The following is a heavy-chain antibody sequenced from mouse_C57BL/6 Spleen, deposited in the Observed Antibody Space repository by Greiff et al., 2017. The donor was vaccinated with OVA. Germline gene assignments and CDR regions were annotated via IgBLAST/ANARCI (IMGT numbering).Heavy chain of an antibody. V-gene: IGHV1-81*01. D-gene: IGHD2-4*01. J-gene: IGHJ4*01. CDR2: IYPRSGNT. Sequence: VHLVESGAELARPGASVKLSCKASGYTFTSYGISWVKQRTGQGLEWIGEIYPRSGNTYYNEKFKGKATLTADKSSSTAYMELRSLTSEDSAVYFCAAGDYDLYYYAMDYWGQGTSVTVSS. CDR1: GYTFTSYG. CDR3: AAGDYDLYYYAMDY.